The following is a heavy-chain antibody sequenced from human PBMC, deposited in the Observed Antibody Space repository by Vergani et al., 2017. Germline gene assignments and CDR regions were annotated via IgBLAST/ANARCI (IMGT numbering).Heavy chain of an antibody. CDR3: ARAPTYAMVRGNWFDP. CDR2: IKPNSGGA. CDR1: GYTFTDYY. V-gene: IGHV1-2*02. Sequence: QVQLVQSGAEVNKPGASVKVSCKASGYTFTDYYMHWVRQAPGQGFEWMGWIKPNSGGAKYAQKFQGRVTMTRDTSISTAYMELSRLRSDDTAVYYCARAPTYAMVRGNWFDPWGQGTLVTVSS. J-gene: IGHJ5*02. D-gene: IGHD3-10*01.